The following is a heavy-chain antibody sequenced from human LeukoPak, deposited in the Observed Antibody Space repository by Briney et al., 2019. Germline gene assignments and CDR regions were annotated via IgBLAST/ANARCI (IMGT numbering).Heavy chain of an antibody. CDR2: IRYDGSNK. J-gene: IGHJ3*02. CDR3: ARDGAYDYVWGSYRNDAFDI. V-gene: IGHV3-30*02. Sequence: GGSLRLSCAASGFTFSSYGMHWVRQAPGKGLEWVAFIRYDGSNKYYADSVKGRFTISRDNSKNSLYLQMNSLRAEDTAVYYCARDGAYDYVWGSYRNDAFDIWGQGTMVTVSS. D-gene: IGHD3-16*02. CDR1: GFTFSSYG.